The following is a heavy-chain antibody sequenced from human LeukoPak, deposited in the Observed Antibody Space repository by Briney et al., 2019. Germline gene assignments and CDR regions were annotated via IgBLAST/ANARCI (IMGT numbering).Heavy chain of an antibody. D-gene: IGHD3-10*01. J-gene: IGHJ4*02. V-gene: IGHV3-33*01. CDR2: IWYDGSNK. Sequence: GGSLRLSCAASGFTFSSYGMHWVRQAPGKGLEWVAVIWYDGSNKYYADSVKGRFTISRDNSKNTLYLQVNSLRAEDTAVYYCARERITMVRGVLGSWGQGSLVTVSS. CDR1: GFTFSSYG. CDR3: ARERITMVRGVLGS.